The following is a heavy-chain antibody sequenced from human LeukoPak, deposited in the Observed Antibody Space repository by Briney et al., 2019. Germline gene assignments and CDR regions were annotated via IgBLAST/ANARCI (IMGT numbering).Heavy chain of an antibody. D-gene: IGHD3-22*01. CDR1: GGSISSSTYY. Sequence: PSETLSLTCTVSGGSISSSTYYWGWIRQPPGKGLEWTGSINYSGSTYYKPSLKSRVTISVDTSKNQFSLKLSSVSAADTAVYYCARNSVTMIVVVPNWFDPWGQGTLVTVSS. J-gene: IGHJ5*02. CDR3: ARNSVTMIVVVPNWFDP. CDR2: INYSGST. V-gene: IGHV4-39*01.